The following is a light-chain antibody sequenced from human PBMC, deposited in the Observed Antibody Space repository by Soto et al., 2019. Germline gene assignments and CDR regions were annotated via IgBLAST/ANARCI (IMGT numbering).Light chain of an antibody. CDR1: QSVISK. CDR2: DAS. Sequence: ETVMTQSPATLSVSPGERATLSCRASQSVISKLAWYQQEPGQSPRLLIYDASNRATGIPARFSGSGSGTDFTLTISSLEPEDSAVYYCQQRSNWPVFGQGTRLEIK. V-gene: IGKV3-11*01. J-gene: IGKJ5*01. CDR3: QQRSNWPV.